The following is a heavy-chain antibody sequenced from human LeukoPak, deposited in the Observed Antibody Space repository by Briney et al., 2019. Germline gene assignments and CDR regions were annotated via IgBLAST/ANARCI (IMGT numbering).Heavy chain of an antibody. V-gene: IGHV1-18*01. CDR2: ISAYNGNT. Sequence: ASVKVSCKASGYTFTSYGISWVRQAPGQGLEWMGWISAYNGNTNYAQKLQGRGTMTTDTYTSTAYMELRSLRSDDTAVYYCARGLWDPRGYSGYVRPFDYWGQGTLVTVSS. J-gene: IGHJ4*02. D-gene: IGHD5-12*01. CDR3: ARGLWDPRGYSGYVRPFDY. CDR1: GYTFTSYG.